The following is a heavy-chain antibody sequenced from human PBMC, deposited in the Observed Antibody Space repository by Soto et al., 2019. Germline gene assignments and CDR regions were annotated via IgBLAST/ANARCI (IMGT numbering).Heavy chain of an antibody. V-gene: IGHV4-31*03. CDR3: ARQSECTGYLYGWFDP. D-gene: IGHD3-9*01. J-gene: IGHJ5*02. CDR2: SYYGGSI. Sequence: PSETLSLTCTVSGGSINSRSYYRPWMRQRTGKGLEWSGNSYYGGSINFNPSLKGRLTMLVDTSENPFSLKLSSVTAADTAVYYCARQSECTGYLYGWFDPWGQGTLVTVSS. CDR1: GGSINSRSYY.